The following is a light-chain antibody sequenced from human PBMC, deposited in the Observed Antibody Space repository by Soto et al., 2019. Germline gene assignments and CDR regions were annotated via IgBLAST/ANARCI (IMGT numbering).Light chain of an antibody. CDR2: AAS. CDR1: QAIRND. J-gene: IGKJ1*01. V-gene: IGKV1-17*01. CDR3: LQYNSYAWT. Sequence: DIQMTQSPSSLSASLGDTITITCRASQAIRNDLAWYQQKAGKAPKRLIFAASSLQSGVPSRFSGSVSGTEFTLTISSLQPEDFANYYCLQYNSYAWTFGQGTKVDIK.